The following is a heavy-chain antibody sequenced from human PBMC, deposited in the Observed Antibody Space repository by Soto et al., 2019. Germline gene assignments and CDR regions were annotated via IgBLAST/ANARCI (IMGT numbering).Heavy chain of an antibody. J-gene: IGHJ4*01. Sequence: LGESLKISCQSSGYTFTDYWIAWVRQMPGKGLEWMGIIFPADSEIRYSPSFRGHVTISADTSISTAYLQWSSLEASDTAIYYCARPFYRGYCTDGVCYSYDYWAHGTLVTVSS. D-gene: IGHD2-8*01. CDR1: GYTFTDYW. CDR3: ARPFYRGYCTDGVCYSYDY. V-gene: IGHV5-51*01. CDR2: IFPADSEI.